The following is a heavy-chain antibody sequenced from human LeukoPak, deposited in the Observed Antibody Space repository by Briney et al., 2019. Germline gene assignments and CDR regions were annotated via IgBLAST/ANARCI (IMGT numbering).Heavy chain of an antibody. J-gene: IGHJ5*02. CDR3: ARGPPMTTNWFDP. CDR1: GYTFTGYY. Sequence: ASLKVSCKASGYTFTGYYMHWVRQAPGQGLEWMGWINPNSGGTNYAQKFQGRVTMTGDTSISTAYMELSRLTSDDTAVYYCARGPPMTTNWFDPWGQGTLVTVSS. D-gene: IGHD4-11*01. CDR2: INPNSGGT. V-gene: IGHV1-2*02.